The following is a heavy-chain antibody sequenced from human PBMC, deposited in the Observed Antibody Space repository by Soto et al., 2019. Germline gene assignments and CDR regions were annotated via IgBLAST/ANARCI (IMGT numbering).Heavy chain of an antibody. CDR2: ISGSGGST. D-gene: IGHD6-19*01. Sequence: EVQLLESGGGLVQPGGSLRLSCAASGFTFSSYAMSWVRQAPGKGLEWVSAISGSGGSTYYADSVKGRFTISRDNSKNTLYLQMNSLRDEDTAVYYCAKGLATLPYYYYYMDVWGKGTTVTVSS. J-gene: IGHJ6*03. CDR3: AKGLATLPYYYYYMDV. V-gene: IGHV3-23*01. CDR1: GFTFSSYA.